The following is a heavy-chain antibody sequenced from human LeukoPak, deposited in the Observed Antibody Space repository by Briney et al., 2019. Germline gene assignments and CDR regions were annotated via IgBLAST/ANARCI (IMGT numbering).Heavy chain of an antibody. J-gene: IGHJ4*02. V-gene: IGHV3-30*02. Sequence: GGSLRLSCAASGFTFSSYGMHWVRQAPGKGLEWVAFIRYDGSNKYYADSVKGRFTISRDNSKNTLYLQMNSLRAEDTAVYYCAKGEGWEPTGYFDYWGQGTLVTVSS. D-gene: IGHD1-26*01. CDR2: IRYDGSNK. CDR3: AKGEGWEPTGYFDY. CDR1: GFTFSSYG.